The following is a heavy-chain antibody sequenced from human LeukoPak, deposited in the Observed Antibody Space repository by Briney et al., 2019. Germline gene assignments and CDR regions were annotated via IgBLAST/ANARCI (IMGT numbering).Heavy chain of an antibody. V-gene: IGHV5-51*01. J-gene: IGHJ4*02. Sequence: GESLKISCKGSGSSFTSYWIGWVRQMPGKGLEWMGIIYPGDSDTRYSPSFQGQVTISADKSISTAYLQWSSLKASDTAMYYCARRGTSLAYCGGDCSDFDYWGQGTLVTVSS. D-gene: IGHD2-21*02. CDR1: GSSFTSYW. CDR3: ARRGTSLAYCGGDCSDFDY. CDR2: IYPGDSDT.